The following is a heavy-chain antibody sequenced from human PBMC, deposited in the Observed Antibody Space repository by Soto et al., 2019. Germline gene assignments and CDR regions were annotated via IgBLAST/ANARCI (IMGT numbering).Heavy chain of an antibody. Sequence: QVQLQQWGAGLLKPSETLSLTCAVYGGSFSGYYWSGIRQPRGKGLERIGGISDSGSTNYTPSPKSGVTISVDSSKKPFSLKLTSVTAADTAVYYGARGVPYYDFWSGYYRRGDYYYDYMDVWGKGTTVTVSS. CDR1: GGSFSGYY. J-gene: IGHJ6*03. D-gene: IGHD3-3*01. CDR3: ARGVPYYDFWSGYYRRGDYYYDYMDV. CDR2: ISDSGST. V-gene: IGHV4-34*01.